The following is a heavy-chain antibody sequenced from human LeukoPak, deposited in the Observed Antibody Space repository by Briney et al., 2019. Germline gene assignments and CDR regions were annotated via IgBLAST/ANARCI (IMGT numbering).Heavy chain of an antibody. CDR2: ISWDGGST. CDR1: GFTFDDYA. Sequence: GGSLRLSCAASGFTFDDYAMHWVRQAPGKGLEWVSLISWDGGSTYYADSVKGRFTISRDNAKNTLYLQMNSLRAEDTAVYYCAKGISPQHSGSAYYYYAMDVWGQGATVAVSS. V-gene: IGHV3-43D*03. D-gene: IGHD3-10*01. J-gene: IGHJ6*02. CDR3: AKGISPQHSGSAYYYYAMDV.